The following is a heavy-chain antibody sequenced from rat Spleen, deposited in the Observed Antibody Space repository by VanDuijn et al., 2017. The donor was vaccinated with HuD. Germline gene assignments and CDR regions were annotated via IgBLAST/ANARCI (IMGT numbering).Heavy chain of an antibody. J-gene: IGHJ2*01. CDR1: GFTFTNYY. CDR2: ISTGGGNT. D-gene: IGHD1-9*01. V-gene: IGHV5-25*01. CDR3: AKDIRYFDY. Sequence: EVQLVESGGGLVQPGGSLRLSCAASGFTFTNYYMAWVRQAPTKGLEWVASISTGGGNTYYRDSVKGRFTISRDNAKNTLYLQMDSLRSEDTATYYCAKDIRYFDYWGQGVMVTVSS.